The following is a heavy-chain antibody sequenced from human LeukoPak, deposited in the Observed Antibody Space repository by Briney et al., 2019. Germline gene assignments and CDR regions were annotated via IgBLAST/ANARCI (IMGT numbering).Heavy chain of an antibody. D-gene: IGHD3-10*01. CDR1: GYSFTSYW. V-gene: IGHV5-51*01. J-gene: IGHJ4*02. CDR3: ARQSRDGSKTRGYYFDY. CDR2: IYPGDSDT. Sequence: GESLKISCKGSGYSFTSYWIAWVRQTPGKGLEWMGIIYPGDSDTRYSPSFQGQVTISADKSISTVYLQWSSLKASDTAMYYCARQSRDGSKTRGYYFDYWGQGTLVTVS.